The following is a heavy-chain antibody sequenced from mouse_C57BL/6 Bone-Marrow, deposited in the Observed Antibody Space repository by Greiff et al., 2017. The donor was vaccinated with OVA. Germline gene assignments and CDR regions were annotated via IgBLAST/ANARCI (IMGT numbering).Heavy chain of an antibody. CDR2: IDPSDSYT. V-gene: IGHV1-50*01. J-gene: IGHJ2*01. CDR1: GYTFTSYW. Sequence: VKLQQSGAELVKPGASVKLSCKASGYTFTSYWMQWVKQRPGQGLEWIGEIDPSDSYTNYNQKFKGKATLTVDTSSSTAYMQLSSLTSEDSAVYYCARGERDYWGQGTTLTVSS. CDR3: ARGERDY.